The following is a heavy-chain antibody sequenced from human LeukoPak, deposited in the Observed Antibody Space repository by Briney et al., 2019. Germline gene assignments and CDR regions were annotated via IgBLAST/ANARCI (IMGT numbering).Heavy chain of an antibody. CDR1: GFTFGDYA. V-gene: IGHV3-9*03. CDR3: AKDSGNYVAVDI. D-gene: IGHD4-11*01. J-gene: IGHJ3*02. CDR2: ISWYCGSI. Sequence: GGSLRLSCAASGFTFGDYAMHWVRHAPGKGLEWVSGISWYCGSIGYADSVKGRFTISRDNAKNSLYLLMNSLRAEDMSLYYCAKDSGNYVAVDIWGQGTMVTVSS.